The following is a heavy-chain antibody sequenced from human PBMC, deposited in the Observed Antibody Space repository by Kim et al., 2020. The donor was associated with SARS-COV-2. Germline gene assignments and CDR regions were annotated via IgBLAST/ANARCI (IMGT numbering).Heavy chain of an antibody. CDR3: ARGGGATHFDY. J-gene: IGHJ4*02. D-gene: IGHD1-26*01. CDR1: GFTFSSYG. CDR2: IWYDGSNK. V-gene: IGHV3-33*01. Sequence: GGSLRLSCAASGFTFSSYGMHWVRQAPGKGLEWVAVIWYDGSNKYYADSVKGRFTISRDNSKNTLYLQMNSLRAEDTAVYYCARGGGATHFDYWGQGTLVTVSS.